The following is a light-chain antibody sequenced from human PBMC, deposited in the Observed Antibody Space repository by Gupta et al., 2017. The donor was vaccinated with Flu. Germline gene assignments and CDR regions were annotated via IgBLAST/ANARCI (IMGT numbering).Light chain of an antibody. CDR3: QLAESAGKMI. CDR1: ALPKEF. CDR2: EDT. V-gene: IGLV3-25*03. Sequence: SGAALPKEFVYWHQQKPGKAPVMVIYEDTERPSGIPERFSGSNSGKTVTLTISGVQAEDEADYYCQLAESAGKMIFGGGTKVTVL. J-gene: IGLJ2*01.